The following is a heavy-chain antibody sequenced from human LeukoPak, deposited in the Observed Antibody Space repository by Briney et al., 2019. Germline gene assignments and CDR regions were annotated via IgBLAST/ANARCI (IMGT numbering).Heavy chain of an antibody. J-gene: IGHJ5*02. CDR2: IHTSGGLI. D-gene: IGHD2-15*01. CDR3: ARDLGYCSGGNCNEFNP. V-gene: IGHV3-23*01. CDR1: GFSFGNYD. Sequence: GGSLRLSCAASGFSFGNYDMYWVRQAPGKGLEWVSGIHTSGGLIYYADSVKGRFNISRDNSKNTLYLQMNSLRAEDTAVYYCARDLGYCSGGNCNEFNPWGQGTLVTVSS.